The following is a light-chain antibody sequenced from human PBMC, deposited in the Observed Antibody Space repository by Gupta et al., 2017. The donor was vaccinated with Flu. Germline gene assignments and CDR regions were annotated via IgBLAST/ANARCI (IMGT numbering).Light chain of an antibody. J-gene: IGKJ2*01. CDR2: KAS. CDR3: QQDNSYSGT. CDR1: QSIDNW. V-gene: IGKV1-5*03. Sequence: DIQMTQSPSTLSASLGDRVTITCRASQSIDNWLAWYQQKPGKAPKLLIHKASSLESGVPSRFSGSGSGTEFTLTISSLQPDDFATYYCQQDNSYSGTFGQGTRLEIK.